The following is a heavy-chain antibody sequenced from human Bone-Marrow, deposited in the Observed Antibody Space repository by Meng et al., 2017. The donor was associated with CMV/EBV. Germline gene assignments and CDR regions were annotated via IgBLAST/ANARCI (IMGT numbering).Heavy chain of an antibody. CDR3: AKYDLAHYYGMDV. Sequence: GGSLRLSCAASGFTFSSYSMNWVRQAPGKGLEWVSSISSSSSYIYYADSVKGRFTISRDNSKNTLYLQMNSLRAEDTAVYYCAKYDLAHYYGMDVWGQGTTVTVSS. V-gene: IGHV3-21*04. D-gene: IGHD2/OR15-2a*01. CDR1: GFTFSSYS. J-gene: IGHJ6*02. CDR2: ISSSSSYI.